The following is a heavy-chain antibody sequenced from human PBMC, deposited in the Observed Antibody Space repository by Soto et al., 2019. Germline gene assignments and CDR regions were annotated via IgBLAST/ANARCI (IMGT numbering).Heavy chain of an antibody. D-gene: IGHD4-4*01. CDR3: AKGVRHGRGLHLLDY. V-gene: IGHV3-23*01. CDR2: ISGSGGST. J-gene: IGHJ4*02. Sequence: GGSLRLSCAASGFTFSSYAMSWVRQAPGKGLEWVSAISGSGGSTYYADSVKGRFTISRDNSKNTLYLQMNSLRAEDTAVYYCAKGVRHGRGLHLLDYWGQGTLVTVSS. CDR1: GFTFSSYA.